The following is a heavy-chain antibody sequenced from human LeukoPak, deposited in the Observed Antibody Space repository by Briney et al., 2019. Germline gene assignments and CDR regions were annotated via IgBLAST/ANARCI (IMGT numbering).Heavy chain of an antibody. D-gene: IGHD3-22*01. CDR3: ARDRAHYYDSSGYYHWFDP. J-gene: IGHJ5*02. Sequence: SVKVSCKASGGTFSSYAISWVRQAPGQGLEWMGGIIPIFGTANYAQKFQGRVTITADESTSTAYMELSSLRPEDTAVYYCARDRAHYYDSSGYYHWFDPWGQGTLVTVSS. V-gene: IGHV1-69*13. CDR1: GGTFSSYA. CDR2: IIPIFGTA.